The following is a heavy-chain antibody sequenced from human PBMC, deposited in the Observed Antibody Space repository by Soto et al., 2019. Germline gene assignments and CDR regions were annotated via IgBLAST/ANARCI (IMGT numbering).Heavy chain of an antibody. CDR3: ARGGHQKYYYDSSGYCDY. CDR1: GYTFTSYY. Sequence: SVKVSCKASGYTFTSYYMHWVRQAPGQGLEWMGIINPSGGSTSYAQKFQGRVTMTRDTSTSTVYMELSSLRSEDTAVYYCARGGHQKYYYDSSGYCDYWGQGTMVTVSS. D-gene: IGHD3-22*01. J-gene: IGHJ4*02. V-gene: IGHV1-46*01. CDR2: INPSGGST.